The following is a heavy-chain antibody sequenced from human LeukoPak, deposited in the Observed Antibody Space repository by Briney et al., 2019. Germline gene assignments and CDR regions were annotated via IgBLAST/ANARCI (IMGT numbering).Heavy chain of an antibody. V-gene: IGHV3-33*06. Sequence: GGSLRLSCAASGFTFSSYGMHWVRQAPGKGLEWVAVIWYDGSNKYYADSVKGRFTIYRDNSKNTLYLQMNSLRAEDTAVYYCAKDTLEYSGSYFDYWGQGTLVTVSS. CDR2: IWYDGSNK. CDR3: AKDTLEYSGSYFDY. CDR1: GFTFSSYG. D-gene: IGHD1-26*01. J-gene: IGHJ4*02.